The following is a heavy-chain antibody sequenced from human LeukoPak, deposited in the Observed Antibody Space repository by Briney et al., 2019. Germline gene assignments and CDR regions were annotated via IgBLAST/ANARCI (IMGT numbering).Heavy chain of an antibody. J-gene: IGHJ4*02. V-gene: IGHV3-23*01. D-gene: IGHD3-9*01. Sequence: GGSLRLSCDASGFTFGNSAKNWVRQAPGEGLEWVSGISASGETYYAESVKGRFTISRDNSRNTLYVQMDNLRAVDTAIYYCVKDKSRYPVYYFDYWGQGTLVTVSS. CDR3: VKDKSRYPVYYFDY. CDR1: GFTFGNSA. CDR2: ISASGET.